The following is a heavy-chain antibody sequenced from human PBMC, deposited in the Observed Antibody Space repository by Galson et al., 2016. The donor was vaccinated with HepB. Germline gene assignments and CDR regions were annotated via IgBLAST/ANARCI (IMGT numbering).Heavy chain of an antibody. V-gene: IGHV6-1*01. CDR2: TYYMSNWDY. Sequence: CAISGDSVSRNGVTWNWIRQSPPRGLEWLGRTYYMSNWDYDYAVYVNSRITIIPDTSRNQFSLYLRSVTPEETAVYYCARATDYGDYANGMDGWDGGTMVTVTS. CDR1: GDSVSRNGVT. J-gene: IGHJ6*04. D-gene: IGHD4-17*01. CDR3: ARATDYGDYANGMDG.